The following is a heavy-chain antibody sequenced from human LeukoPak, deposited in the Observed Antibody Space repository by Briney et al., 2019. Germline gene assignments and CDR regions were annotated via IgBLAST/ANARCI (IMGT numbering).Heavy chain of an antibody. D-gene: IGHD2-21*02. J-gene: IGHJ6*03. CDR2: ISGSGGST. V-gene: IGHV3-23*01. CDR3: AKASSLIVVVTARGYMDV. Sequence: GGSLRLSCAASGFTFSSYEMNWVRQAPGKGLEWVSYISGSGGSTYCADSVKGRFTISRDNSKNTLYLQMNSLRAEDTAVYYCAKASSLIVVVTARGYMDVWGKGTTVTVSS. CDR1: GFTFSSYE.